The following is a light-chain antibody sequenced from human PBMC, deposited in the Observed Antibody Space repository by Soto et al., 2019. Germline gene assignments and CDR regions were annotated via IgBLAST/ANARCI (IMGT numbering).Light chain of an antibody. CDR3: QQSGILSWT. J-gene: IGKJ1*01. V-gene: IGKV3-20*01. CDR1: QSVSSSY. Sequence: LMQTPSTLSLSPGERSTLSCISSQSVSSSYLAWYQQKPGQAPRLLIYGASSRATGIPDRFSGSGSGTDFTLTISRLEPEDFALYYCQQSGILSWTFAQGTKVDIK. CDR2: GAS.